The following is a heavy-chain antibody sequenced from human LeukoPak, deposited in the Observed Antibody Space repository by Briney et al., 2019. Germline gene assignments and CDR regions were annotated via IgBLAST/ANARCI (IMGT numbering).Heavy chain of an antibody. CDR1: GGSISSSSFY. J-gene: IGHJ4*02. Sequence: SETLSLTCTVSGGSISSSSFYWGWIRQPPGKGLEWIGSIYYNGNTYYNPSLKSRVTISVDTSKNQFSLKLSSVTAADTAVYYCASLGSPTSDYWGQGTLVTVSS. CDR2: IYYNGNT. D-gene: IGHD3-16*01. V-gene: IGHV4-39*07. CDR3: ASLGSPTSDY.